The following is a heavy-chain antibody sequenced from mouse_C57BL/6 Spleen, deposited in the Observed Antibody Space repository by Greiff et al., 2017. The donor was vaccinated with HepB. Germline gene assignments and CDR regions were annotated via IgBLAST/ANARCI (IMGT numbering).Heavy chain of an antibody. Sequence: EVKLMESGGGLVKPGGSLKLSCAASGFTFSDYGMHWVRQAPEKGLEWVAYISSGSSTIYYADTVKGRFTISRDNAKNTLFLQMTSLRSEDTAMYYCARGLPNAMDYWGQGTSVTVSS. J-gene: IGHJ4*01. CDR3: ARGLPNAMDY. V-gene: IGHV5-17*01. CDR1: GFTFSDYG. CDR2: ISSGSSTI.